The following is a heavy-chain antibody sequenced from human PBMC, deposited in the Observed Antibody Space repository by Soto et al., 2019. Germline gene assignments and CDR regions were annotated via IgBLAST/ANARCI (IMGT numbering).Heavy chain of an antibody. CDR2: SNAGNGNT. V-gene: IGHV1-3*02. CDR3: ARDREGVGAGLF. D-gene: IGHD1-26*01. CDR1: GCTFTSYA. Sequence: ASVKVSCKASGCTFTSYAMHWVRQAPGQRLEWMGWSNAGNGNTKYSQEFQGRVTITRDTSASTAYMELSSLRSEDTAVYYCARDREGVGAGLFWGQGTMVTVSS. J-gene: IGHJ3*01.